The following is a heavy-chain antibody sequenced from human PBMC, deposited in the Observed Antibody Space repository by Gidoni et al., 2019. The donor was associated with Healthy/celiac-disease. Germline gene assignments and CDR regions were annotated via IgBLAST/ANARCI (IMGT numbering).Heavy chain of an antibody. CDR2: ISSSSSYI. CDR1: GCTFSSYS. D-gene: IGHD3-9*01. CDR3: ARGYGGVLTGYYNFDY. V-gene: IGHV3-21*01. Sequence: EVQLVESGGGLVKPGGSLRLSCAASGCTFSSYSMNWVRQAPGKGLEWVSSISSSSSYIYYADSVKGRFTISRDNAKNSLYLQMNSLRAEDTAVYYCARGYGGVLTGYYNFDYWGQGTLVTVSS. J-gene: IGHJ4*02.